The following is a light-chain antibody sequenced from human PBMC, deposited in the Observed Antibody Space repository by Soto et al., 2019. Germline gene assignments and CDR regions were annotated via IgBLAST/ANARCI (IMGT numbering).Light chain of an antibody. CDR3: QQYGSSRT. CDR2: GAS. V-gene: IGKV3-20*01. CDR1: QSVSSSY. J-gene: IGKJ1*01. Sequence: EIVLTQSPGTLSLSPGERATLSCRASQSVSSSYLAWYQQKPGQATRLLIYGASIRATGIPDRFSGSGSGTDFTLTISRLEPEDVAVSYCQQYGSSRTFGRGTKVELK.